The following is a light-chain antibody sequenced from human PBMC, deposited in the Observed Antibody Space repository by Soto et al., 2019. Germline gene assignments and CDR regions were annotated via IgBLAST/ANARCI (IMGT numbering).Light chain of an antibody. CDR2: DAS. J-gene: IGKJ1*01. CDR3: QQYGSSPT. V-gene: IGKV3-20*01. CDR1: QSVRSSY. Sequence: EIVLTQSPGTLSLSPGERATLSCRASQSVRSSYLAWYQQKPGQSPRLLIYDASNRATGIPDRFSGSGSGKDITLASSRLEHDDFALYYCQQYGSSPTFGQGTKVEIK.